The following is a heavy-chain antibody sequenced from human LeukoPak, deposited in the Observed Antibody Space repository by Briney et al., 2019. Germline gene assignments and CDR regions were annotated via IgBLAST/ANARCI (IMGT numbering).Heavy chain of an antibody. Sequence: PGGSPRLSCAASGFTFDDYAMHWVRQAPGKGLEWVSLISGDGGSTYYADSVKGRFTISRDNSKNSLYLQMSSLRAEDTALYYCAKGVRSGTYYNCFDPWGQGTLVTVSS. CDR3: AKGVRSGTYYNCFDP. V-gene: IGHV3-43*02. J-gene: IGHJ5*02. D-gene: IGHD1-26*01. CDR1: GFTFDDYA. CDR2: ISGDGGST.